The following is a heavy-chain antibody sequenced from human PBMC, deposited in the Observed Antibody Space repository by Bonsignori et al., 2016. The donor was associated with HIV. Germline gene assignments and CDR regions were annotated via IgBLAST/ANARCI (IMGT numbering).Heavy chain of an antibody. J-gene: IGHJ4*02. CDR1: GGSFSGYY. CDR2: INHSGST. D-gene: IGHD6-19*01. Sequence: SETLSLTCAVYGGSFSGYYWSWIRQPPGKRLEWIGEINHSGSTNYNPSLKSRVTISVDTSKNQFSLKLSSVTAADTAVYYCARGRRAYSSGQFDYWGQGTLVTVSS. V-gene: IGHV4-34*01. CDR3: ARGRRAYSSGQFDY.